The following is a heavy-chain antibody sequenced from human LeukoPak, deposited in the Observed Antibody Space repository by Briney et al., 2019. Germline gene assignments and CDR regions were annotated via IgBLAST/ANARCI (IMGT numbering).Heavy chain of an antibody. CDR3: ARDPIGGSTIFDY. CDR1: GDSVSNKDAA. V-gene: IGHV6-1*01. J-gene: IGHJ4*02. CDR2: TYYRSKGYY. Sequence: SQTLSLTCALSGDSVSNKDAAWNWIRQSPSRGLQWLGRTYYRSKGYYDYEVSEKSRITVNPDTSRNQFSLQLNSVTPEDTAVYYCARDPIGGSTIFDYWGQGILVTVSS. D-gene: IGHD3-16*01.